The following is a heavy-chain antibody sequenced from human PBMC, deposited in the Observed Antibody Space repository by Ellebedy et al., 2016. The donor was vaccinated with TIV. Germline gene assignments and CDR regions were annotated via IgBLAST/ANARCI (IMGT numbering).Heavy chain of an antibody. D-gene: IGHD3-16*01. CDR2: VYSGGNT. J-gene: IGHJ4*02. Sequence: GESLKISCAASGFTFSTFWISWLRQAPGKGLEWVSVVYSGGNTYYADSVKGRFTISRDNSKNTLSLEMNSLRVDDTAVYFCARGPVRYTQKGGFLDYWGQGTLVTVSS. CDR3: ARGPVRYTQKGGFLDY. V-gene: IGHV3-53*01. CDR1: GFTFSTFW.